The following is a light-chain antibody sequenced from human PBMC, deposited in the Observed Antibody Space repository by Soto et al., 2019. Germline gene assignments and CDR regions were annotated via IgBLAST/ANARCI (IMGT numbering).Light chain of an antibody. Sequence: DRATITCRASQSIRYWLAWFQQKAGKAPKLLIYKASTLSGGVPSRFSGSGSGTDFALTISSLQAEDFATYYCQQLRMYSSTFGGGTKVDI. CDR1: QSIRYW. J-gene: IGKJ4*01. CDR2: KAS. V-gene: IGKV1-5*03. CDR3: QQLRMYSST.